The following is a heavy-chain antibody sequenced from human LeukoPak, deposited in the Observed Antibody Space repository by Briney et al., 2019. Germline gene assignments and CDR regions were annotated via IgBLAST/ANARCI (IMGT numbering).Heavy chain of an antibody. J-gene: IGHJ6*02. CDR1: GFTFSTYS. CDR3: ATDRYCGSASCQYYYYSGLDV. Sequence: GGSLRLSCAASGFTFSTYSMNWIRQAPGKGLEWVSYISTSSSTIYYADSVKGRFTISRDNAKNSLYLQMNSLRAEDTAVYFCATDRYCGSASCQYYYYSGLDVWGQGTTVTVSS. V-gene: IGHV3-48*01. D-gene: IGHD2-2*01. CDR2: ISTSSSTI.